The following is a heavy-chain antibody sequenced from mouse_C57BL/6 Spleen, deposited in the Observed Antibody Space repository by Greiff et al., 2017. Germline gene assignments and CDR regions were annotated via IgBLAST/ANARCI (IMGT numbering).Heavy chain of an antibody. V-gene: IGHV1-54*01. CDR3: ARGMGILYAMDY. Sequence: QVQLQQSGAELVRPGTSVKVSCKASGYAFTNYLIEWVKQRPGQGLEWIGVINPGSGGTNYNEKFMGKATLTADKSSSTAYMQLSSLTSEDSAVYFCARGMGILYAMDYWGQGTSVTVSS. D-gene: IGHD2-3*01. CDR1: GYAFTNYL. J-gene: IGHJ4*01. CDR2: INPGSGGT.